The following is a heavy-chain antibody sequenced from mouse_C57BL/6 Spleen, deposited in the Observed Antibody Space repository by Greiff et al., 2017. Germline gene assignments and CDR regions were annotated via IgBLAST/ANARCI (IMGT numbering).Heavy chain of an antibody. CDR1: GYTFTDHT. V-gene: IGHV1-78*01. J-gene: IGHJ1*03. CDR3: ARVGYDGLYFGV. D-gene: IGHD2-3*01. CDR2: IYPRDGST. Sequence: LVNPGASVKISCKVSGYTFTDHTIHWMKQRPEQGLEWIGYIYPRDGSTKYNEKFKCKATLTADKSYSTAYMQLNSLTSEDSAVYFCARVGYDGLYFGVWGTGTTVTVSS.